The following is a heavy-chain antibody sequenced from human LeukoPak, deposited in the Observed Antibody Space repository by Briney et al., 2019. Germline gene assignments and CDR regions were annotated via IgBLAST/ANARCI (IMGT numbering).Heavy chain of an antibody. CDR2: ISYDGSNK. D-gene: IGHD3-22*01. CDR3: AKGYDSSGYLHDY. V-gene: IGHV3-30*18. Sequence: GGSLRLSCAASGFTFSSYGMHWVRQAPGKGLEWVAVISYDGSNKYYADSVKGRFTISRDNSKNTLYLQMNSLRAEDTAVYYCAKGYDSSGYLHDYWGQGTLVTVAS. CDR1: GFTFSSYG. J-gene: IGHJ4*02.